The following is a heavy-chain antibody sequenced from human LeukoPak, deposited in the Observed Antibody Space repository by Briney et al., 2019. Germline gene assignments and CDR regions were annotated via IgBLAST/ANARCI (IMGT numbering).Heavy chain of an antibody. V-gene: IGHV4-59*01. CDR1: GGSINNYY. CDR2: TYYSGST. Sequence: PSETLSLTCTVSGGSINNYYWSWIRQPPGKGLEWIGYTYYSGSTNYNPSLKSRVTISVDTSKDQFSLKLNSVTAADTAVYYCARVWSSSGWAFDYWGQGTLVTVSS. J-gene: IGHJ4*02. D-gene: IGHD6-19*01. CDR3: ARVWSSSGWAFDY.